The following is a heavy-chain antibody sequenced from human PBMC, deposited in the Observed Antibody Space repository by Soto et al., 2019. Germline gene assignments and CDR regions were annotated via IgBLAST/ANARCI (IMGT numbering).Heavy chain of an antibody. D-gene: IGHD3-10*01. CDR2: ITWNSGSI. CDR1: GFALDDYA. Sequence: ESGGGLVQPDRSLTLSSAASGFALDDYAMHWVRQAPGKGLEWVSGITWNSGSIGYADSVKGRFTISRDNAKNSLYLQMNSLRPEDTALYYCAKDHYGSAIFGMDVWGQGTTVTVSS. CDR3: AKDHYGSAIFGMDV. V-gene: IGHV3-9*01. J-gene: IGHJ6*02.